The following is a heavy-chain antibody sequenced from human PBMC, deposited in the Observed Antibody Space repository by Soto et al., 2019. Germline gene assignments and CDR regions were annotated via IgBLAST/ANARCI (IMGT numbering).Heavy chain of an antibody. CDR1: GFTFSSYA. CDR2: ISGSGGST. V-gene: IGHV3-23*01. CDR3: AKDQGRSSSGWYRVFDY. J-gene: IGHJ4*02. Sequence: VGSLRLSCAASGFTFSSYAMSWVRQAPRKGLEWVSAISGSGGSTYYADSVKGRFTISGDNSKNTLYLQMNSLRAEDTAVYYCAKDQGRSSSGWYRVFDYWGQGTLVTVSS. D-gene: IGHD6-19*01.